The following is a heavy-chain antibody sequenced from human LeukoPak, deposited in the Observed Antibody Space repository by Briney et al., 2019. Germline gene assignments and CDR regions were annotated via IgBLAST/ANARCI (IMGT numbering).Heavy chain of an antibody. CDR1: GGSTSSSNYY. V-gene: IGHV4-39*07. Sequence: PSETLSLTCTVSGGSTSSSNYYWGWIRQPPGKGLEWIGEINHSGSTNYNPSLKSRVTISVDTSKNQFSLKLSSVTAADTAVYYCARGRGFYWGQGTLVTVSS. J-gene: IGHJ4*02. CDR3: ARGRGFY. D-gene: IGHD3-10*01. CDR2: INHSGST.